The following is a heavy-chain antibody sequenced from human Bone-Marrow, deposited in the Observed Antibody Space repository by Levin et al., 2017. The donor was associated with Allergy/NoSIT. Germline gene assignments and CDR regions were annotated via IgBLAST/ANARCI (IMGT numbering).Heavy chain of an antibody. CDR3: AKDPVGRRQGLVPDYFDY. CDR1: GFTFSTYD. J-gene: IGHJ4*02. V-gene: IGHV3-30*18. D-gene: IGHD6-19*01. Sequence: GESLKISCAASGFTFSTYDMHWVRQAPGKGLEWVAVISYDGSSKYYADSVKGRFTISRDTSKNTLYLRVNSLRTEDTAVYYCAKDPVGRRQGLVPDYFDYWGQGTLVTVSS. CDR2: ISYDGSSK.